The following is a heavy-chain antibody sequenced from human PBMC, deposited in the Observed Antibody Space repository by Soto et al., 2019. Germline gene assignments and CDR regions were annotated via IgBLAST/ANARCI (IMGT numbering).Heavy chain of an antibody. J-gene: IGHJ5*02. CDR2: IYHSGST. V-gene: IGHV4-30-2*01. Sequence: SETLSLTCAVSGGSISSGGYSWSWIRQPPGKGLEWIGYIYHSGSTYYNPSLKSRVTISVDRSKNQFSLKLSSVTAADTAVYYCARAYYDASGYGLDPWGQGTLVTVSS. CDR1: GGSISSGGYS. D-gene: IGHD3-22*01. CDR3: ARAYYDASGYGLDP.